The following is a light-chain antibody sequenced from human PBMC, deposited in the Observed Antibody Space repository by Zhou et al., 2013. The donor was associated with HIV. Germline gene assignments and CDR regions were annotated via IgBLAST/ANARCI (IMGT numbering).Light chain of an antibody. Sequence: DIQMTQSPSTLSASVGDRVTITCRASQNVNTWLAWYQQKPGKAPKILIYKASDLESGVSSRFSGSGSGTEFTLTINSLQPDDFATYYCQQCGSYSQYTFGQGTKLEIK. CDR2: KAS. V-gene: IGKV1-5*03. CDR3: QQCGSYSQYT. CDR1: QNVNTW. J-gene: IGKJ2*01.